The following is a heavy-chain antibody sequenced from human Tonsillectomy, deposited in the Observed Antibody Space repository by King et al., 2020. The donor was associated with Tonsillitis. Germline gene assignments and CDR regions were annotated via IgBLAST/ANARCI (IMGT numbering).Heavy chain of an antibody. D-gene: IGHD3-9*01. CDR1: GFIVSSNY. V-gene: IGHV3-53*01. Sequence: VQLVESGGGLIQPGGSLRLSCAASGFIVSSNYMSWVRQAPGKGLEWVSVIYSGGSTYYADSEKGRFTISRDNSKNTLYLQMNSLRAEDTAVYYCARAALVTLNFDLWGRGTLVTVSA. J-gene: IGHJ2*01. CDR3: ARAALVTLNFDL. CDR2: IYSGGST.